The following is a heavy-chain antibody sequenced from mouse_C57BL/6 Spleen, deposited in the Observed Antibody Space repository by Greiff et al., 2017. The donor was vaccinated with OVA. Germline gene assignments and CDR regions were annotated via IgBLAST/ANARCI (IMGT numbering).Heavy chain of an antibody. CDR1: GYTFTDYY. D-gene: IGHD1-2*01. J-gene: IGHJ4*01. CDR3: AREGLATAPDYYAMDY. CDR2: INPNNGGT. Sequence: VQLQQSGPELVKPGASVKISCKASGYTFTDYYMNWVKQSHGKSLEWIGDINPNNGGTSYNQKFKGKATLTVDKSYSTAYMELRGLTSEDSAVYYCAREGLATAPDYYAMDYWGQGTSVTVSS. V-gene: IGHV1-26*01.